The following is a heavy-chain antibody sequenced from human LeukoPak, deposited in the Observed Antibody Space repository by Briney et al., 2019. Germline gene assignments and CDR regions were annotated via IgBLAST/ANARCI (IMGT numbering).Heavy chain of an antibody. CDR3: ARETGRSGSYYDYFDY. CDR1: GFTFSDYY. Sequence: GGSLRLSCAASGFTFSDYYMSWIRQAPGKGLEWVSYISSSGSTIYYADSVKGRFTISRDNAKNSLYLQMNSLRAEVTAVYYCARETGRSGSYYDYFDYWGQGTLVTVSS. CDR2: ISSSGSTI. D-gene: IGHD1-26*01. J-gene: IGHJ4*02. V-gene: IGHV3-11*04.